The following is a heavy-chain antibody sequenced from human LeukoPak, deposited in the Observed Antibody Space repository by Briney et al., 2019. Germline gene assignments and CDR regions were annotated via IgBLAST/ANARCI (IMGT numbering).Heavy chain of an antibody. D-gene: IGHD1-26*01. J-gene: IGHJ4*02. CDR1: GGSISSYY. CDR2: IYYSGST. Sequence: SETLSLTCTVSGGSISSYYWSRIRQPPGKGLEWIGYIYYSGSTNYNPSLKSRVTISVDTSKNQFSLKLSSVTAADTAVYYCARDAAGIVGAFDYWGQGTLVTVSS. V-gene: IGHV4-59*01. CDR3: ARDAAGIVGAFDY.